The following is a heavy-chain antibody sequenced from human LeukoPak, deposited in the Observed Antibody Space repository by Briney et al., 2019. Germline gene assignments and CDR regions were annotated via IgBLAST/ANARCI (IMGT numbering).Heavy chain of an antibody. CDR3: AKDRPTVYSSSWLHFLDS. CDR2: ISGSAGST. D-gene: IGHD6-13*01. Sequence: GGTLRLSCAASGFTFSSYGMAWVRQAPGKGLEWVSAISGSAGSTYYADSVRGRFTISRDNSKNTLYLQMNSLRADDTAVYYCAKDRPTVYSSSWLHFLDSWGQGTLVTVSS. CDR1: GFTFSSYG. J-gene: IGHJ4*02. V-gene: IGHV3-23*01.